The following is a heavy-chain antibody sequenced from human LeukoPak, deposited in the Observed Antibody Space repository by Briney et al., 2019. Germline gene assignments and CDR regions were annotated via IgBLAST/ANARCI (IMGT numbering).Heavy chain of an antibody. CDR1: GGSISSSSYY. Sequence: SETLSLTCTVSGGSISSSSYYWGWLRQPPGKGLEWIGSIYYSGSTYYNPSLKSRVTMSVDTSKNQFSLRLSSVTAADTAVYYCAREWANSDYLSFDYWGQGTLVTVSS. CDR3: AREWANSDYLSFDY. CDR2: IYYSGST. J-gene: IGHJ4*02. D-gene: IGHD4-11*01. V-gene: IGHV4-39*07.